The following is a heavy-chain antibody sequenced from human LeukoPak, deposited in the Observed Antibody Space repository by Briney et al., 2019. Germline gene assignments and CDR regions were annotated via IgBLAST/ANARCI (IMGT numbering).Heavy chain of an antibody. CDR3: ARGVEPLAANTLAY. CDR2: HYSDGNT. J-gene: IGHJ4*02. D-gene: IGHD1-14*01. CDR1: GFTVITND. Sequence: PGGSLRLSCAASGFTVITNDMTWVRQATGKGLEWVSVHYSDGNTKYADSVQGRFTISRDNSKNTLYLEMNSLSPDDTAVYYCARGVEPLAANTLAYWGQGTLVTVSS. V-gene: IGHV3-53*01.